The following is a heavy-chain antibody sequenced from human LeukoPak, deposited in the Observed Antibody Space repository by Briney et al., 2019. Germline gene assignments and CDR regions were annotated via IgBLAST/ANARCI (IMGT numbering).Heavy chain of an antibody. CDR2: INPNSGGT. Sequence: ASVKVSCKASGYTFTGYYMHWVRQAPGQGLEWMGWINPNSGGTNYAQKSQGRVTMTRDTSISTAYMELSRLRSDDTAVYYCAREGIDYDILTGPDYWGQGTLVTVSS. V-gene: IGHV1-2*02. CDR3: AREGIDYDILTGPDY. J-gene: IGHJ4*02. D-gene: IGHD3-9*01. CDR1: GYTFTGYY.